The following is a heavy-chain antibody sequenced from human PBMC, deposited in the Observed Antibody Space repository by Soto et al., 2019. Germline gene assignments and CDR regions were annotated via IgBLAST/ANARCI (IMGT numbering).Heavy chain of an antibody. CDR3: ARGGIDPLIPCGGGGMDV. CDR1: GFTFSSYA. J-gene: IGHJ6*02. Sequence: QVQLVESGGGVVQPGRSLRLSCAASGFTFSSYAMHWVRQAPGKGLEWVAVISYDGSNKYYADSVKGRFTISRDNSKNTLYLEMKRLSAVDTAVYDCARGGIDPLIPCGGGGMDVWGQGTTVTVSS. CDR2: ISYDGSNK. V-gene: IGHV3-30-3*01. D-gene: IGHD3-16*01.